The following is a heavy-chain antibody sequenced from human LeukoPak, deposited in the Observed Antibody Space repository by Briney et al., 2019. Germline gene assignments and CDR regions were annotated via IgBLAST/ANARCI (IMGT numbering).Heavy chain of an antibody. Sequence: GESLKISCEGSGYTFTSYWIGWVRPMPGKGLEWMGIIYPGDSDTRYSPSFQGQVTISVDKSISTAYLQWSSLKASDTAMYYCARLRGSYLTPFDYWGQGTLVTVSS. J-gene: IGHJ4*02. CDR3: ARLRGSYLTPFDY. D-gene: IGHD1-26*01. CDR1: GYTFTSYW. CDR2: IYPGDSDT. V-gene: IGHV5-51*01.